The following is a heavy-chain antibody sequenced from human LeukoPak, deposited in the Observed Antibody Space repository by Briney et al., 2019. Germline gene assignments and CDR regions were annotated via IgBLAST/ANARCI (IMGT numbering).Heavy chain of an antibody. CDR3: ARVGQWLGDFDY. Sequence: SETLSLTCTVSGGSISSSSYYWGWIRRPPGRGLEWIGSIYYSGSTNYNPSLKSRVTISVDTSKNQFSLKLSSVTAADTAVYYCARVGQWLGDFDYWGQGTLVTVSS. V-gene: IGHV4-39*07. J-gene: IGHJ4*02. CDR1: GGSISSSSYY. CDR2: IYYSGST. D-gene: IGHD6-19*01.